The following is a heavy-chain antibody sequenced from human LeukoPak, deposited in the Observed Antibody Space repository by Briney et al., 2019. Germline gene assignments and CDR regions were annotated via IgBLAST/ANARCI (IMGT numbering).Heavy chain of an antibody. D-gene: IGHD3-22*01. CDR3: AREKIGYYDGSGRGWFDP. V-gene: IGHV4-61*02. J-gene: IGHJ5*02. Sequence: SETLSLTCTVSGGPISSDNYSWSWIRQPAGKGLEWIGRVYTSGSTNYNPSLKSRVTISVDTSKKQFSLKLSSVTAADTAVYYCAREKIGYYDGSGRGWFDPWGQGTLVTVSS. CDR2: VYTSGST. CDR1: GGPISSDNYS.